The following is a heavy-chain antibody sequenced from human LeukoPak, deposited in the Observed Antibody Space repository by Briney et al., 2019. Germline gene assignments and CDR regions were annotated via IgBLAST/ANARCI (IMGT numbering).Heavy chain of an antibody. CDR1: GYTFMNYG. J-gene: IGHJ1*01. V-gene: IGHV1-2*02. CDR2: INPNSGGT. D-gene: IGHD2-21*01. Sequence: AAVKVSCKTSGYTFMNYGITRVRQAPGQGLEWMGWINPNSGGTNYAQKFQGRVTMTRDTSISTAYMELSRLRSDDTAVYYCARTAYCGGDCYSDFKHWGQGTLVTVSS. CDR3: ARTAYCGGDCYSDFKH.